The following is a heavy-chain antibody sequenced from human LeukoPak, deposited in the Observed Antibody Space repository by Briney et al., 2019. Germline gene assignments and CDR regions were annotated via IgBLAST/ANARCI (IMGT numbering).Heavy chain of an antibody. J-gene: IGHJ4*02. CDR1: GYSISSGYY. CDR3: ARRGAPDCSGGSCYKVDY. D-gene: IGHD2-15*01. V-gene: IGHV4-38-2*01. Sequence: ASETLSLTCAVSGYSISSGYYWGWIRQPPGKGLEWIGSIYHSGSTYYNPSLKSRVTISVDTSKNQFSLKLSSVTAADTAVYYCARRGAPDCSGGSCYKVDYWGQGTLVTVSS. CDR2: IYHSGST.